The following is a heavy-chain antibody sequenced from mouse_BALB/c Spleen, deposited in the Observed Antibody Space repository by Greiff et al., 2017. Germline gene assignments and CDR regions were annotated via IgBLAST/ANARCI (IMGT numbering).Heavy chain of an antibody. CDR2: IRNKANGYTT. J-gene: IGHJ4*01. V-gene: IGHV7-3*02. Sequence: EVKLMESGGGLVQPGGSLRLSCATSGFTFTDYYMSWVRQPPGKALEWLGFIRNKANGYTTEYSASVKGRFTISRDNSQSILYLQMNTLRAEDSATYYCARDYDPYAMDYWGQGTSVTVSS. CDR1: GFTFTDYY. D-gene: IGHD2-3*01. CDR3: ARDYDPYAMDY.